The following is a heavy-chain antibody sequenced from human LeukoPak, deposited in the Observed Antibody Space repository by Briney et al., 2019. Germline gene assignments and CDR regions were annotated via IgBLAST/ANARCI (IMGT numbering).Heavy chain of an antibody. CDR2: ISYRGTP. CDR1: GDSINSDSYY. J-gene: IGHJ4*01. CDR3: ARTTLLWYFDN. Sequence: SETLSLTCTVSGDSINSDSYYWGWIRQPPGKGLEWIGSISYRGTPSYNPSLRSRVTMSVDTSKNQFSLNLKSVTAADTAVFYCARTTLLWYFDNWGPGALVGVSS. V-gene: IGHV4-39*01. D-gene: IGHD3-10*01.